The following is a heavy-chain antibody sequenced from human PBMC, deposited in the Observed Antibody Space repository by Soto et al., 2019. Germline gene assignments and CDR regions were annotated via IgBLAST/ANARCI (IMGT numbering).Heavy chain of an antibody. Sequence: QVQLVESGGGVVQPGRSLRLSCAASGFTFSSYGMHWVRQAPGKGLEWVAVIWYDGSNKYYADSVKGRFTISRDNSKNTLYLQMNSLRAEDTAVYYCARALPYWYFDLWGRGTLVTVSS. V-gene: IGHV3-33*01. CDR1: GFTFSSYG. CDR3: ARALPYWYFDL. J-gene: IGHJ2*01. CDR2: IWYDGSNK.